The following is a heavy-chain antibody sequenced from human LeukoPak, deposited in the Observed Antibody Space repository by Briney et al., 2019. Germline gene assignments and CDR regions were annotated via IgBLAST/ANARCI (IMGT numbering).Heavy chain of an antibody. CDR2: ISYDGSNK. CDR1: GFTFSSYA. Sequence: GGSLRLSCAASGFTFSSYAMSWVRQAPGKGLEWVAVISYDGSNKYYADSVKGRFTISRDNSKNTLYLQMNSLRAEDTAVYYCARDQGYCSGGSCWYYFDYWGQGTLVTVSS. CDR3: ARDQGYCSGGSCWYYFDY. D-gene: IGHD2-15*01. V-gene: IGHV3-30-3*01. J-gene: IGHJ4*02.